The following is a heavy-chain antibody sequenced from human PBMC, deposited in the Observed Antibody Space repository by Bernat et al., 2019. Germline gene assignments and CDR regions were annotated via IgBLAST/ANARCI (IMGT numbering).Heavy chain of an antibody. V-gene: IGHV1-58*01. D-gene: IGHD2-8*02. CDR3: AAVRWRVLVDP. CDR1: GFTFTSSA. CDR2: IVVGSGNT. Sequence: QMQLVQSGPEVKKPGTSVKVSCKASGFTFTSSAVQWVRQARGQRLEWIGWIVVGSGNTNYAQKFQERVTITRDMSTSTAYMEPSSLRSEDTAVYYCAAVRWRVLVDPWGQGTLVTVSS. J-gene: IGHJ5*02.